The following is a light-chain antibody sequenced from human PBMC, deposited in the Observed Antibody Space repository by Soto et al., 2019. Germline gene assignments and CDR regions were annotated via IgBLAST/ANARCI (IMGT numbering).Light chain of an antibody. V-gene: IGLV2-14*02. Sequence: QSALTQPASVSGSPGQSITISCTGTSSDVGSYNLVSWYQQHPGRDPKLFIFDVSDRPSGVSDRFSGSKSGNTASLTISGLQAEDEASYYCSSYTNTSTLVFGGGTKLTVL. CDR1: SSDVGSYNL. CDR2: DVS. CDR3: SSYTNTSTLV. J-gene: IGLJ3*02.